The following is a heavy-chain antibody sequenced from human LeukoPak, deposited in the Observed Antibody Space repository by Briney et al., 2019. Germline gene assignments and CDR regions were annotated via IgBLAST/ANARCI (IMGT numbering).Heavy chain of an antibody. CDR1: GYSFTSYW. J-gene: IGHJ1*01. D-gene: IGHD3-10*01. CDR3: ARLSLWFGDLALNFQH. Sequence: KPGESLKISCKGSGYSFTSYWIGWVRQMPGKGLEWMGIIYPRDSDTRYSPSFQGQVTISADKSISTAYLLWSSLKASDTAMYYCARLSLWFGDLALNFQHWGQGTLVTVSS. V-gene: IGHV5-51*01. CDR2: IYPRDSDT.